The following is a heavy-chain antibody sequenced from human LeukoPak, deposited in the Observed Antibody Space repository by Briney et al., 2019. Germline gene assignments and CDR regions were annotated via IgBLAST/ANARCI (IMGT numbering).Heavy chain of an antibody. CDR1: GYPISSGYY. V-gene: IGHV4-38-2*01. J-gene: IGHJ4*02. Sequence: AETLSLTCAVSGYPISSGYYWGWIRQPPGKGLEWIGSIYHSGSTYYNPSLKRRVTLSVDTSKNHFSLKLNSLTAAHTAVYYCASSDYYDSSGSFDYWGQGTLVTVS. CDR2: IYHSGST. CDR3: ASSDYYDSSGSFDY. D-gene: IGHD3-22*01.